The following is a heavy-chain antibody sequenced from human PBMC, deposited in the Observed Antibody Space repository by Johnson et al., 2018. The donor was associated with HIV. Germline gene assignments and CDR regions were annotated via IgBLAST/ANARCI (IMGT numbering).Heavy chain of an antibody. CDR2: ISYDGSNK. J-gene: IGHJ3*01. D-gene: IGHD7-27*01. CDR3: ARENWGAFDL. CDR1: GFTFSSYT. V-gene: IGHV3-30-3*01. Sequence: QVQLVESGGGVVQPGRSLRLSCVASGFTFSSYTMHWVRQAPGKGLEWVAVISYDGSNKYYADSVKGRFTISRDNSKNTLYLQMNSLRAEDTAVYYCARENWGAFDLWGQGTMVTVSS.